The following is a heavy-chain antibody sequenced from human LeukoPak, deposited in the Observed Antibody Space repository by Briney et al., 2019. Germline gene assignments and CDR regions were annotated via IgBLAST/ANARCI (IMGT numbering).Heavy chain of an antibody. CDR1: GGSISSYY. J-gene: IGHJ5*02. Sequence: SETLSLTCTVSGGSISSYYWSWLRQPPGKGLEGLGYIYYSGSNNYNPSLKSRVTISVDTSKNQFSLKLSSMPAADTAVYYCARYDLGYCSSTSCYPWFDPWGQGTLVTASS. CDR3: ARYDLGYCSSTSCYPWFDP. V-gene: IGHV4-59*01. CDR2: IYYSGSN. D-gene: IGHD2-2*01.